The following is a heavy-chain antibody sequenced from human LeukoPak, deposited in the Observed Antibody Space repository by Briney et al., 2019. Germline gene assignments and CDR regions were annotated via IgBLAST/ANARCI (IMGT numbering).Heavy chain of an antibody. CDR3: ARGYPAAGFNY. Sequence: SETLSLTCAVYGGSFSGYYWSWIRQPPGKGLEWIGEINHSGSTNYNLSLKSRVTISVDTSKKQFSLKVRSVTAADTAVYYCARGYPAAGFNYWGQGTLVTVSS. D-gene: IGHD6-13*01. CDR1: GGSFSGYY. V-gene: IGHV4-34*01. J-gene: IGHJ4*02. CDR2: INHSGST.